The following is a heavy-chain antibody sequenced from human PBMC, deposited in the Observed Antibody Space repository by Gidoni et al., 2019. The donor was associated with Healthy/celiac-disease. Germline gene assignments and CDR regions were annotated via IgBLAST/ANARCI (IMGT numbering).Heavy chain of an antibody. CDR1: GDSVSSNSAA. CDR3: ARAPRGRQLELYWYFDL. Sequence: QVQLQQSGPGLVKPSQTLSLTCSIYGDSVSSNSAAWNWIRQSPARGLEWLGRTYYRSKWYNDYAVSVKSRITINPDTSKNQFSLQLNSVTPEDTAVYYCARAPRGRQLELYWYFDLWGRGTLVTVSS. CDR2: TYYRSKWYN. D-gene: IGHD6-13*01. J-gene: IGHJ2*01. V-gene: IGHV6-1*01.